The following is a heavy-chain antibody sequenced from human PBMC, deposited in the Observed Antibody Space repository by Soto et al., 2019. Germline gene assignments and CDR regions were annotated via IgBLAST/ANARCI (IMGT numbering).Heavy chain of an antibody. V-gene: IGHV4-59*01. CDR1: GGSISSYY. CDR2: IYYSGST. Sequence: SETLSLTCTVSGGSISSYYWSWIRQPPGKGLEWIGYIYYSGSTNYNPSLKSRVTISVDTSKKQFSLKLSSVTAADTAVYYCARLGARFLEWLWFDPWGKGTTVTVSS. CDR3: ARLGARFLEWLWFDP. D-gene: IGHD3-3*01. J-gene: IGHJ6*04.